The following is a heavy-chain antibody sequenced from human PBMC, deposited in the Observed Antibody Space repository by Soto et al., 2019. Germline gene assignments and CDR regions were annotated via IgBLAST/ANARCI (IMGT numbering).Heavy chain of an antibody. J-gene: IGHJ4*02. CDR2: IIPIFGTA. D-gene: IGHD3-22*01. CDR3: AEPQYYYDSSGYYSYYFDY. CDR1: GGTFSSYA. V-gene: IGHV1-69*06. Sequence: QVQLVQSGAEVKKPGSSVKVSCKASGGTFSSYAISWVRQAPGQGLEWMGGIIPIFGTANYAQKFQGRVTITADKSTGTAYMELSSLRSEDTAVYYRAEPQYYYDSSGYYSYYFDYWGQGTLVTVSS.